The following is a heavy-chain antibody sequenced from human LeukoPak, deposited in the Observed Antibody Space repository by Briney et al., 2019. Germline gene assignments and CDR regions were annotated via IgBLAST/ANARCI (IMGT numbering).Heavy chain of an antibody. CDR2: IRYDGSNK. V-gene: IGHV3-30*02. CDR1: GFTLSSYG. J-gene: IGHJ4*02. Sequence: GGSLRLSCAASGFTLSSYGMHWVRQAPGKGLEWVAFIRYDGSNKYYADSVKGRYTISRDNSKNTLYLQMNSLRAEETAVYYWAKDLLSGYSYGYGYWGQGTLVTVSS. CDR3: AKDLLSGYSYGYGY. D-gene: IGHD5-18*01.